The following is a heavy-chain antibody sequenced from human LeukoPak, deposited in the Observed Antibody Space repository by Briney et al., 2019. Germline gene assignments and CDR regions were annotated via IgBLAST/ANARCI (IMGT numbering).Heavy chain of an antibody. CDR1: GFTFDDYA. Sequence: PGGSLRLSCAASGFTFDDYAMHWVRQAPGKGLEWVSGISWNSGSIGYADSVKGRFTISRDNAKNSLYLQMNSLRAEDTALYYCAKDRSYTAMEPSDYWGQGTLVTVSS. CDR2: ISWNSGSI. CDR3: AKDRSYTAMEPSDY. D-gene: IGHD5-18*01. J-gene: IGHJ4*02. V-gene: IGHV3-9*01.